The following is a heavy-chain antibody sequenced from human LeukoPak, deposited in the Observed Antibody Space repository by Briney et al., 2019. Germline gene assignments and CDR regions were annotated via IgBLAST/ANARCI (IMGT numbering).Heavy chain of an antibody. CDR2: IYTSGST. CDR3: ARPKSLVDAVDI. D-gene: IGHD2-2*01. J-gene: IGHJ3*02. CDR1: GGSISTYY. Sequence: SDTLSLTCTVSGGSISTYYWTWIRQPAGKGLEWIGRIYTSGSTNYNPSLKSRVTISEDTSKNQFSLKLSSVTAADTALYYCARPKSLVDAVDIWGQGTMVTVSS. V-gene: IGHV4-4*07.